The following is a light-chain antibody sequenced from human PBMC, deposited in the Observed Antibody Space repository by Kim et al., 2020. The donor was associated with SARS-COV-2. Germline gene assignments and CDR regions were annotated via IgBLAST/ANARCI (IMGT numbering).Light chain of an antibody. CDR3: NSRDSSGNHEV. V-gene: IGLV3-19*01. CDR1: SLRSYY. Sequence: LGPTVRLTCQGDSLRSYYASWYQQKPGQAPVLVIYGKNNRPSGIPDRFSGSSSGNTASLTITGAQAEDAADYYCNSRDSSGNHEVFGGGTQLTVL. J-gene: IGLJ2*01. CDR2: GKN.